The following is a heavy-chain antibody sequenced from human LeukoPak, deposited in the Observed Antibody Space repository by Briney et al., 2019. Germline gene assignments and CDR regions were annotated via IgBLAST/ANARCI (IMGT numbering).Heavy chain of an antibody. CDR1: GFTFSSYA. D-gene: IGHD3-22*01. Sequence: PGGSLRLSCAASGFTFSSYAMSWVRQAPGKGLEWVSAISGSGGSTYYADSVKGRFTISRDNSKNTLYLQMNSLRAEDTAVYYCAKSRHYYDSSGYYSVFDYWGQGTLVTVSS. V-gene: IGHV3-23*01. CDR3: AKSRHYYDSSGYYSVFDY. J-gene: IGHJ4*02. CDR2: ISGSGGST.